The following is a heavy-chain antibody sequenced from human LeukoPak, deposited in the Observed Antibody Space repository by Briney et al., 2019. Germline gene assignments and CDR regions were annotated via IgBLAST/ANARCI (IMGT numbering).Heavy chain of an antibody. CDR1: GGSISSGGYY. V-gene: IGHV4-30-2*01. D-gene: IGHD6-13*01. Sequence: KASETLSLTCTVSGGSISSGGYYWNWIRQPPGKGLEWIGYIYHSGSTYYNPSLKSRVTISVDRSKNQFSLKLSSVTAADTAVYYCARVGSRASSTDDYWGQGTLVTVSS. CDR3: ARVGSRASSTDDY. J-gene: IGHJ4*02. CDR2: IYHSGST.